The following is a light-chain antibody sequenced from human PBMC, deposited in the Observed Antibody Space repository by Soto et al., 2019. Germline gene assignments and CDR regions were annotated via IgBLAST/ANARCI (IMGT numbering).Light chain of an antibody. CDR1: QSVISTY. CDR2: DAS. CDR3: QQYETSPPMYT. Sequence: EIGLTQSPGTLSLSPGERATLSCTTSQSVISTYLAWYQQKPGQAPRLLIYDASRRATGIPDRFSGSGSGTDFTLTISRLEPEDFAVYYCQQYETSPPMYTFGQGTKLEIK. J-gene: IGKJ2*01. V-gene: IGKV3-20*01.